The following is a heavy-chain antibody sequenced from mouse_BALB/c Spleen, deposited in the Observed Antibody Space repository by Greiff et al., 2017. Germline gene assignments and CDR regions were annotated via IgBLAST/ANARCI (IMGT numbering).Heavy chain of an antibody. D-gene: IGHD1-1*02. Sequence: VQLVESGPGLVAPSQSLSITCTVSGFSFTSYGVSWVRQPPGKGLEWLGVIWGDGSTNYHSALISRLSSSKDNSKGQVFLILNRLHTDDTATYYCAKVGTDYGPYYFDYWGQGTTLTVSS. V-gene: IGHV2-3*01. CDR1: GFSFTSYG. CDR2: IWGDGST. CDR3: AKVGTDYGPYYFDY. J-gene: IGHJ2*01.